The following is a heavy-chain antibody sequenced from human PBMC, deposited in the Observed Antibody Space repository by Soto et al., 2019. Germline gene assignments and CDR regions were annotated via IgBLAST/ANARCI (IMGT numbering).Heavy chain of an antibody. J-gene: IGHJ6*02. CDR3: ARALWFGELSTGMDV. D-gene: IGHD3-10*01. CDR1: GGSVCSGGDY. V-gene: IGHV4-61*08. Sequence: PTETLSLSCTAGGGSVCSGGDYGSWIRQPPGRGLEWIGYIYYSGSTNYNPSLKSRVTISVDTSKNQFSLKLSSVTAADTAVYYCARALWFGELSTGMDVWGQGTTVTVS. CDR2: IYYSGST.